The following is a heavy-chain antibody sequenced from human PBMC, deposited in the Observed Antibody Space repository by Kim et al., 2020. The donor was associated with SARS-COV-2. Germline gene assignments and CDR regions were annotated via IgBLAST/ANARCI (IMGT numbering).Heavy chain of an antibody. D-gene: IGHD5-12*01. CDR2: IKSKTDGGTT. CDR1: GFTFSNAW. Sequence: GGSLRLSCAASGFTFSNAWMSWVRQAPGKGLEWVGRIKSKTDGGTTDYAAPVKGRFTISRDDSKNTLYLQMNSLKTEDTAVYYCTTEIVATCTYYYGMDVWGQGTTVTVSS. CDR3: TTEIVATCTYYYGMDV. V-gene: IGHV3-15*01. J-gene: IGHJ6*02.